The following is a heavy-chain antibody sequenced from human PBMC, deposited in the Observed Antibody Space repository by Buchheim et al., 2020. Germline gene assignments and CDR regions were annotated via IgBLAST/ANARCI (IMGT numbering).Heavy chain of an antibody. CDR2: IKQDGSEK. CDR1: GFTFSGYW. D-gene: IGHD3-22*01. V-gene: IGHV3-7*03. J-gene: IGHJ4*02. CDR3: ARLTYHYDSSGYSLYYFDY. Sequence: EVQLVESGGGLVQPGGSLRLSCAASGFTFSGYWMSWVRQAPGKGLEWRANIKQDGSEKYYVDSVKGRFTISRDNAKNSLSLQMNSLRAEDTAVYYCARLTYHYDSSGYSLYYFDYWGQGTL.